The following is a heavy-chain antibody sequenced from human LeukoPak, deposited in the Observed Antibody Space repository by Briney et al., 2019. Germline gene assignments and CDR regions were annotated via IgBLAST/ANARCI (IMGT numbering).Heavy chain of an antibody. J-gene: IGHJ6*03. Sequence: GRSLRLSCAASGFTFSSYGMHWVRQAPGKGLEWVAVISYDGSDKYYADSVKGRFTISRDNSKNTLYLQMNSLRAEDAAVYYCASSTVTIYYYYYYYMDVWGKGTTVTVSS. V-gene: IGHV3-30*03. CDR1: GFTFSSYG. CDR2: ISYDGSDK. D-gene: IGHD4-11*01. CDR3: ASSTVTIYYYYYYYMDV.